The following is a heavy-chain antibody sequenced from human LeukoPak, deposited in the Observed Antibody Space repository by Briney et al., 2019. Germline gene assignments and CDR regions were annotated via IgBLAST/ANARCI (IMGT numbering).Heavy chain of an antibody. J-gene: IGHJ4*02. CDR1: GFTFSSYG. CDR3: ARDVGTFYDILTGNVDY. CDR2: IWYDGSNK. D-gene: IGHD3-9*01. Sequence: GGSLRLSCAASGFTFSSYGMHWVRQAPGKGLEWVAVIWYDGSNKYYADSVKGRFTISRDNSKNTLCLQVNSLRAEDTAVYYCARDVGTFYDILTGNVDYWGQGTLVTVSS. V-gene: IGHV3-33*01.